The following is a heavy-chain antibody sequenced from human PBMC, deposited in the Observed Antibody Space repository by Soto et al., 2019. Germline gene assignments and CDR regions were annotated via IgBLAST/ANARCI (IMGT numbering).Heavy chain of an antibody. V-gene: IGHV4-30-4*01. CDR2: IYYSGST. CDR3: ARFPDSSNYAGLEIHTYYFDY. Sequence: SETLSLTCTVSGGSISSGDYYWSWIRQPPGKGLEWIGYIYYSGSTYYNPSLKSRVTRSVDTSNNQFSLKLSSVTAADTAGYYCARFPDSSNYAGLEIHTYYFDYWGQGTLVTVSS. D-gene: IGHD4-4*01. CDR1: GGSISSGDYY. J-gene: IGHJ4*02.